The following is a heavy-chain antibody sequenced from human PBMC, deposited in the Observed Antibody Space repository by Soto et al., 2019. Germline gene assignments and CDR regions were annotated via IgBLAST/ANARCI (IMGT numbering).Heavy chain of an antibody. J-gene: IGHJ5*02. CDR1: GFTFSSYA. CDR3: ARDRSYYYGSGSSAAWFDP. V-gene: IGHV3-30-3*01. D-gene: IGHD3-10*01. Sequence: QVQLVESGGGVVQPGRSLRLSCAASGFTFSSYAMHWVRQAPGKGLEWVAVISYDGSNKYYADSVKGRFTISRDNSKNTLYLQMNSLRAEDTAVYYCARDRSYYYGSGSSAAWFDPWGQGTLVTVSS. CDR2: ISYDGSNK.